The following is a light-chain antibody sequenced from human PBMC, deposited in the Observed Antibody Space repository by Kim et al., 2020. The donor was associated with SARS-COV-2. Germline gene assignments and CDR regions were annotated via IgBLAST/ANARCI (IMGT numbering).Light chain of an antibody. J-gene: IGKJ4*01. Sequence: EIVLTQSPATLSLSPGERATLSCRASQSISNYLAWYQQKPGQAPRLLIFDATNRATGIPARFSGSGSGTDFTLTISTLEAEDFAVYYCQQRSNWPRGLTFGGGTKLEI. V-gene: IGKV3-11*01. CDR1: QSISNY. CDR2: DAT. CDR3: QQRSNWPRGLT.